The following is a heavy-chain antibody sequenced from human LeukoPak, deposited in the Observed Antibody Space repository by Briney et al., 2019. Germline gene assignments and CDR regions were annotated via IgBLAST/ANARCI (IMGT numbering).Heavy chain of an antibody. D-gene: IGHD6-13*01. V-gene: IGHV1-18*01. J-gene: IGHJ4*02. CDR1: GYIFTNYG. CDR2: INPYNGNT. Sequence: GASVKVSCKASGYIFTNYGISWVRQAPGQGLEGMGQINPYNGNTNYVQKVQGRVTMTTDTSTYTAYMELRSLASDDTAIYFCARVTGSSISSRSLLYWGQGTLVTVS. CDR3: ARVTGSSISSRSLLY.